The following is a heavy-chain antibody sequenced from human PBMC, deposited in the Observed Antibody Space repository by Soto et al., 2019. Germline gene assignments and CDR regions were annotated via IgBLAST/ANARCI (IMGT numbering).Heavy chain of an antibody. J-gene: IGHJ6*03. V-gene: IGHV3-64*01. CDR1: GFTFSSYA. D-gene: IGHD4-17*01. CDR3: ARHGRRNHYYCYYMDV. CDR2: ISSNGGST. Sequence: GGSLRLSCAASGFTFSSYAMHWVRQAPGKGLEYVSAISSNGGSTYYANSVKGRFTISRDNSKNTLYLQMGSLRAEDMAVYYCARHGRRNHYYCYYMDVWGKGTTVTVSS.